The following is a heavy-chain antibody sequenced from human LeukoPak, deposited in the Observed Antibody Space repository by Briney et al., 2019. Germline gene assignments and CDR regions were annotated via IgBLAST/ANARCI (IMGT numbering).Heavy chain of an antibody. Sequence: PSETLSLTCTVSGGSIRSSSDYWGWIRQPPGKGLEWIGSIYLSGRTYYNPSLKSRVTISVDTSKNQFSLRLNSVTAADTPVYYCARSLRGGYYFTGDYWGQGTLVTVSS. D-gene: IGHD3-22*01. V-gene: IGHV4-39*01. J-gene: IGHJ4*02. CDR3: ARSLRGGYYFTGDY. CDR1: GGSIRSSSDY. CDR2: IYLSGRT.